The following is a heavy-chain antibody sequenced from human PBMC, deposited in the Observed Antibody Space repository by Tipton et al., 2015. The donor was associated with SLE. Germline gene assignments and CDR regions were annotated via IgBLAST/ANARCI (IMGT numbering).Heavy chain of an antibody. Sequence: QSGAEVKKPGASVKVSCKASGYTFTGYYLHWLRQAPGQGLEWMGWINPNSGDTNYAQKFQGRVTMTRDTSISTAYMELSSLTSDDTAVYYCAREATAMGPFDYWGQGTLVTVSS. D-gene: IGHD5-18*01. CDR2: INPNSGDT. J-gene: IGHJ4*02. V-gene: IGHV1-2*02. CDR1: GYTFTGYY. CDR3: AREATAMGPFDY.